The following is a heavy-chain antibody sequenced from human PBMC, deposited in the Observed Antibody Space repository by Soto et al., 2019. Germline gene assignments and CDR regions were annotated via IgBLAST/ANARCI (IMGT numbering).Heavy chain of an antibody. Sequence: GGSLRLSCAASGFTFSSYGMHWVRQAPGKGLEWVAVIWYDGSNKYYADSVKGRFTISRDNSKNTLYLQMNSLRAEDTAVYYCARDHGTYYYYYGMDVWGQGTTVTVSS. CDR1: GFTFSSYG. J-gene: IGHJ6*02. CDR3: ARDHGTYYYYYGMDV. CDR2: IWYDGSNK. D-gene: IGHD1-1*01. V-gene: IGHV3-33*01.